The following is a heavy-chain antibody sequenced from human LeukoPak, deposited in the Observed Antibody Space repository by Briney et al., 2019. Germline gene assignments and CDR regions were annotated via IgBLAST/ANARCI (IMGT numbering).Heavy chain of an antibody. CDR2: IIHIFGTA. V-gene: IGHV1-69*01. D-gene: IGHD6-19*01. Sequence: ASVKVSCKASGGTFSSSAISWVRQAPGQGLEWMGGIIHIFGTANYAQKFQGRVTITADESASTAYMELSSLRSEDTAVYYCARLPSDISVAGTYYFDYWGQGTLVTVPS. J-gene: IGHJ4*02. CDR3: ARLPSDISVAGTYYFDY. CDR1: GGTFSSSA.